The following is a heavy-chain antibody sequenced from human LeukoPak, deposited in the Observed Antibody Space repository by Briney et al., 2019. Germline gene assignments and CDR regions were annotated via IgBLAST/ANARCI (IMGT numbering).Heavy chain of an antibody. CDR1: GFTFSSYS. J-gene: IGHJ5*02. Sequence: GGSLGLSCAASGFTFSSYSMNWVRQAPGKGLEWVSSISSSSSYIYYADSVKGRFAISRDNAKNSLYLQMNSLRAEDTAVYYCARDLYSSSSLPQWFDPWGQGTLVTVSS. CDR3: ARDLYSSSSLPQWFDP. CDR2: ISSSSSYI. D-gene: IGHD6-6*01. V-gene: IGHV3-21*01.